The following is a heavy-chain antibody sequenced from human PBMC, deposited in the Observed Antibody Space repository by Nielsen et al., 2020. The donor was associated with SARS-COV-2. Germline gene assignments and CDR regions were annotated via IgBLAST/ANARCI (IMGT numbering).Heavy chain of an antibody. J-gene: IGHJ4*02. CDR2: ISYDGSNK. V-gene: IGHV3-30-3*01. CDR3: ARDLAAGGGFDY. Sequence: GESLKISCAASGFTFSSYAMHWVRQAPGKGLEWVAVISYDGSNKCYADSVKGRFTISRDNSKNTLYLQMNSLRAEDTAVYYCARDLAAGGGFDYWGQGTLVTVSS. CDR1: GFTFSSYA. D-gene: IGHD6-13*01.